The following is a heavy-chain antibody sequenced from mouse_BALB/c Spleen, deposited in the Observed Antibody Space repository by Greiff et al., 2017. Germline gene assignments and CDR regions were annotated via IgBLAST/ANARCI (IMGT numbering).Heavy chain of an antibody. J-gene: IGHJ4*01. CDR1: GFTFSSFG. V-gene: IGHV5-17*02. CDR3: AREDMDY. Sequence: EVKLVESGGGLVQPGGSRKLSCAASGFTFSSFGMHWVRQAPEKGLEWVAYISSGSSTIYYAATVKGRFTISRDNPKNTLFLQMTSLRSEDKAMYYCAREDMDYWGQGTSVTVSS. CDR2: ISSGSSTI.